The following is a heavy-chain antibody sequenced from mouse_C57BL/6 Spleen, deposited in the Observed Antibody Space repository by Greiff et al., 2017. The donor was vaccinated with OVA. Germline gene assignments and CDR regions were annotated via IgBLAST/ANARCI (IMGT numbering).Heavy chain of an antibody. CDR2: ISYDGSN. V-gene: IGHV3-6*01. CDR3: ARGLLRYWYFDV. D-gene: IGHD1-1*01. J-gene: IGHJ1*03. CDR1: GYSITSGYY. Sequence: EVKLVESGPGLVKPSQSLSLTCSVTGYSITSGYYWNWIRQFPGNKLEWMGYISYDGSNNYNPSLKNRISITRDTSKNQFFLKLNSVTTEDTATYYCARGLLRYWYFDVWGTGTTVTVSS.